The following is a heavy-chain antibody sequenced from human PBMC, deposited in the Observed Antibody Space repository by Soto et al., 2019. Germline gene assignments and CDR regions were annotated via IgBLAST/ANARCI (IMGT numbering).Heavy chain of an antibody. D-gene: IGHD2-15*01. CDR1: GGSISSDSFY. Sequence: SETLSLTCTVSGGSISSDSFYWAWIRQPPGKGLEWIGIIYYSGDTYYNPSLAGRLTMSVDTSNQFSLTLRSVTAADTALYYCARNQPQRYCSGGTCRPAYGMDVWGQGXTVTVSS. J-gene: IGHJ6*02. CDR3: ARNQPQRYCSGGTCRPAYGMDV. CDR2: IYYSGDT. V-gene: IGHV4-39*01.